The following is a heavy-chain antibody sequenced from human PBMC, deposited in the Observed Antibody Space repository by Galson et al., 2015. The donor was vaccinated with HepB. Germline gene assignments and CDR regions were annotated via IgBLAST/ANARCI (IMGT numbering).Heavy chain of an antibody. J-gene: IGHJ4*01. D-gene: IGHD6-13*01. V-gene: IGHV3-49*04. CDR2: IRSKVYGGTT. CDR1: GSIFADYA. CDR3: SSLMPDDVVAAATFDY. Sequence: SLRLSCAASGSIFADYAMTWVRQAPGKGLEWVSFIRSKVYGGTTEYAASVKGRFTMSRDDSKSTAYLQMNSLKTEDTAVYYCSSLMPDDVVAAATFDYWGHGILVTVSS.